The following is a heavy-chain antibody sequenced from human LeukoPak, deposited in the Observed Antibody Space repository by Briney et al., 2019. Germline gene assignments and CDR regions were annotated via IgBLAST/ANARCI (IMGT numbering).Heavy chain of an antibody. D-gene: IGHD1-7*01. CDR1: GFPFSGYA. J-gene: IGHJ4*02. Sequence: PGGPLRPSLPASGFPFSGYAMSWVRQAPGKGLEWVSAISGSGGSTYYADSVKGRFTISRDNSKNTLYLQMNSLRAEDTAVYYCAKALRGNSGLWGQGTLVTVSS. CDR2: ISGSGGST. V-gene: IGHV3-23*01. CDR3: AKALRGNSGL.